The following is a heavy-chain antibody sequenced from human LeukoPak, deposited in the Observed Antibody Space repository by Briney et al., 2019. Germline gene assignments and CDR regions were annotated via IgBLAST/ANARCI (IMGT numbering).Heavy chain of an antibody. J-gene: IGHJ4*02. CDR2: IYYSGST. Sequence: SETLSLTCTVSGGSISSSSYYWGWIRQPPGKGLEWIGRIYYSGSTYYNPSLKSRVTISVDTSKNQFSLKLSSVTAADTAVYYCARQGDLASYGDYLATNYWGQGTLVTVSS. CDR1: GGSISSSSYY. CDR3: ARQGDLASYGDYLATNY. D-gene: IGHD4-17*01. V-gene: IGHV4-39*01.